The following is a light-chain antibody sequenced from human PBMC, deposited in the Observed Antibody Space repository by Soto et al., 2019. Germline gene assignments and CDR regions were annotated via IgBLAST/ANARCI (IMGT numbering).Light chain of an antibody. CDR1: QSVSSSY. J-gene: IGKJ1*01. CDR3: QRYGRSPTWT. Sequence: EIVLTQSPGTLSLSPGETATLSCRASQSVSSSYLAWYQQKPGQAPRLLIYGASIRVTGIPDRFIGSGSGTDFTLNISTVEPEDSAVYYCQRYGRSPTWTFGQGTKVDIK. CDR2: GAS. V-gene: IGKV3-20*01.